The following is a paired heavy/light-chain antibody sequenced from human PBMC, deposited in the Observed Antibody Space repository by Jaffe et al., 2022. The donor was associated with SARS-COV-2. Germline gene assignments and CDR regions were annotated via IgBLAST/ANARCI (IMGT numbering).Light chain of an antibody. CDR1: QSVTNY. CDR2: DAS. CDR3: QQRSNWPLT. V-gene: IGKV3-11*02. Sequence: EIVLTQSPATLSLSPGERATLSCRASQSVTNYLAWYQQKPGQSPRLLIYDASSRAPGTPARFSGSGSGRDFTLTISSLEPEDFVVYYCQQRSNWPLTFGQGTKVEIK. J-gene: IGKJ1*01.
Heavy chain of an antibody. CDR1: GFPFANYY. CDR3: ATYGQQLGRDQ. V-gene: IGHV3-48*02. D-gene: IGHD3-10*01. CDR2: IGAGHFEV. J-gene: IGHJ4*02. Sequence: EDHLLESGGGLVQPGGSLRLSCAASGFPFANYYMIWVRQAPGQGLEWVACIGAGHFEVHYAVSVRGRFTVSRDDGKMSLYLQMDSLRDEDTAVYYCATYGQQLGRDQWGQGTLVTVSS.